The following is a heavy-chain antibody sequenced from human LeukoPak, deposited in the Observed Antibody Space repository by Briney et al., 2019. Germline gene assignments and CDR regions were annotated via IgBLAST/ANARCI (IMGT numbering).Heavy chain of an antibody. D-gene: IGHD2-2*01. Sequence: SQTLSLTCAISGDSLFTDSVAWNWIRQSPSRGLEWLGRTYYRSKWSFDHAVSVKSRITINADTSKNQFSLQLNSVTPEDTAMYYCARGKYTSFDNWGQGILVTVSS. CDR3: ARGKYTSFDN. CDR2: TYYRSKWSF. CDR1: GDSLFTDSVA. V-gene: IGHV6-1*01. J-gene: IGHJ4*02.